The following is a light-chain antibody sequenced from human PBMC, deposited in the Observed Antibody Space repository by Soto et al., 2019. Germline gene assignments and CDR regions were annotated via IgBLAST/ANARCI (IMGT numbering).Light chain of an antibody. CDR3: QQCGSSPWT. Sequence: EIILTQSPGTLSLSPRERATLSCRASQTVSSSDLVWYQQKSDQAPRLLTYGASNRATGIPDRFSGSGSGTDFTLTISRLEPEDFAVYHCQQCGSSPWTFGQGTKVEI. J-gene: IGKJ1*01. CDR1: QTVSSSD. CDR2: GAS. V-gene: IGKV3-20*01.